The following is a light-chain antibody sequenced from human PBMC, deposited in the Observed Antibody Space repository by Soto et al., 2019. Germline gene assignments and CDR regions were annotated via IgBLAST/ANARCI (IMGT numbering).Light chain of an antibody. CDR2: GNS. Sequence: QTVVTQPPSVSGAPGQRVTISCTGSSSNIGAGYDVHWYQQPPGTAPKFLIYGNSNRPSGVPDRFSGSKSGTSASLAITGLQAEDEADYHCQSYDSRLSAWVFGGGTKVTVL. V-gene: IGLV1-40*01. J-gene: IGLJ3*02. CDR1: SSNIGAGYD. CDR3: QSYDSRLSAWV.